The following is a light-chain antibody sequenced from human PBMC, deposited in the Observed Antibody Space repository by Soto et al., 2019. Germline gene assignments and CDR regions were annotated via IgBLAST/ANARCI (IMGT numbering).Light chain of an antibody. Sequence: GMKQSPAAVSVAPGERVTFSCRASQGVSRKLAWYQHKPGQAPRLLISGASTGATGIPARFSGSGSGTEFTLIISSLQSEDCAIYYCPQYHTWPITFGGGTKADIK. J-gene: IGKJ4*01. CDR1: QGVSRK. CDR3: PQYHTWPIT. V-gene: IGKV3-15*01. CDR2: GAS.